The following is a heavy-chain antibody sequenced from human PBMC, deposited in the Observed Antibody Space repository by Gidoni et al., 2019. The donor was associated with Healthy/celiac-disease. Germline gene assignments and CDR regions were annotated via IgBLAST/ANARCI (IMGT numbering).Heavy chain of an antibody. CDR2: ISYDGSNK. D-gene: IGHD3-10*01. CDR1: GFTFSSYG. CDR3: AKTRSHYYYYGMDV. Sequence: QVQLVESGGGVVQPGRSLRLSCAASGFTFSSYGMPWVRQAPGKGLEWVAVISYDGSNKYYADSVKGRLTISRDNSKNTLYLQMNSLRAEDTAVYYCAKTRSHYYYYGMDVWGQGTTVTVSS. V-gene: IGHV3-30*18. J-gene: IGHJ6*02.